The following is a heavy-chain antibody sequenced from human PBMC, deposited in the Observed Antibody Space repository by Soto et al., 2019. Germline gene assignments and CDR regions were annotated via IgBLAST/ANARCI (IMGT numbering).Heavy chain of an antibody. V-gene: IGHV1-69*04. D-gene: IGHD2-15*01. CDR1: GGAFSSYT. CDR2: IIPILGIA. Sequence: GASVKVSCKASGGAFSSYTISWVRQAPGQGLAWMGRIIPILGIANYAQKFQGRVTITADKSTSTAYMELSSLRSEDTAVYYCAREKVVVVAATHDYYYYYMDVWGKGTPVTVSS. J-gene: IGHJ6*03. CDR3: AREKVVVVAATHDYYYYYMDV.